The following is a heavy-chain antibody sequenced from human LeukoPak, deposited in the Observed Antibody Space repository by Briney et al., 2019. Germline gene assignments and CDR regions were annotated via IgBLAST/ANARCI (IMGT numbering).Heavy chain of an antibody. CDR1: GYTSTGYY. CDR3: ARWGIVVVVAATDARGFDP. V-gene: IGHV1-2*02. J-gene: IGHJ5*02. D-gene: IGHD2-15*01. Sequence: ASVKVSCKASGYTSTGYYMHWVRQAPGQGLEWMGWINPNSGGTNYAQKFQGRVTMTRDTSISTAYMELSRLRADDTAVYYCARWGIVVVVAATDARGFDPWGQGTLVTVSS. CDR2: INPNSGGT.